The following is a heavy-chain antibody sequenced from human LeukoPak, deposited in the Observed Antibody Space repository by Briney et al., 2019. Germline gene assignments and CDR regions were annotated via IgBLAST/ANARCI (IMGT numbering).Heavy chain of an antibody. Sequence: SETLSLTCTVSGGSISSYCWSWIRQSPGKALEWIGYIYYNGDTYYNPSLKSRVTKSLDKSKSQFSLKLGSVTAADTAVYYCARYQPPDFDYWGQGTLVTVSS. D-gene: IGHD1-14*01. CDR2: IYYNGDT. J-gene: IGHJ4*02. V-gene: IGHV4-59*01. CDR3: ARYQPPDFDY. CDR1: GGSISSYC.